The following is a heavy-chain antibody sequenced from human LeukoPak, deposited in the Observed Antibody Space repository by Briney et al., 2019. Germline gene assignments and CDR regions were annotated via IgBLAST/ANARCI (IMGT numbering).Heavy chain of an antibody. CDR1: GGSISSYY. V-gene: IGHV4-59*01. CDR2: IHYSGST. D-gene: IGHD2-15*01. J-gene: IGHJ5*02. CDR3: AKGHCSGGSCYRGWFDP. Sequence: SETLSLTCTVSGGSISSYYWSWIRQPPGKGLEWIGYIHYSGSTNYNPSLKSRVTISVDTSKNQFSLKLSSVTAADTAVYYCAKGHCSGGSCYRGWFDPWGQGTLVTVSS.